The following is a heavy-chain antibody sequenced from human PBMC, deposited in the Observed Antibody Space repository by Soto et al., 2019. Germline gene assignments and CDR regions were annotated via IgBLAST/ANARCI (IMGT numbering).Heavy chain of an antibody. CDR2: IDYSGST. J-gene: IGHJ6*02. V-gene: IGHV4-59*01. D-gene: IGHD2-15*01. Sequence: SETLSLTCIVSGDSISRYYWSWIRQPPGKGLEWIGYIDYSGSTNYNSSLKSRDTISIDTAKNHFSLRLSSVTAADTAVYYCTRSAAATEYFYYYYGMDVWGQGTTVTVSS. CDR1: GDSISRYY. CDR3: TRSAAATEYFYYYYGMDV.